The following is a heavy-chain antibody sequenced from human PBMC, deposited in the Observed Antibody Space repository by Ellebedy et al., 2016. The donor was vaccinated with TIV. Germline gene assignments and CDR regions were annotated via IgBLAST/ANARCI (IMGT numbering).Heavy chain of an antibody. CDR1: GYTFTSYW. CDR2: IDPTDSYT. Sequence: GESLKISXKGSGYTFTSYWITWVRQMPVKGLEWMGRIDPTDSYTNYSPSFQGHVNMSADKSTCTAYLQWSKLQASDTAIYYCARSHSLPRAMDVWGQGTTVTVSS. J-gene: IGHJ6*02. V-gene: IGHV5-10-1*01. D-gene: IGHD1-26*01. CDR3: ARSHSLPRAMDV.